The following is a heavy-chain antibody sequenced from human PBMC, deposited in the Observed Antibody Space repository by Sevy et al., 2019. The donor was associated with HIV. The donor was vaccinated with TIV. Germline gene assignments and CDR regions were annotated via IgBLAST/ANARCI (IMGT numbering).Heavy chain of an antibody. J-gene: IGHJ6*02. V-gene: IGHV1-8*01. D-gene: IGHD2-2*01. Sequence: ASVKVSCRASGYTFTSYDIHWVRQTTGQGLEWMGWMSPNSGNTGYAQKFQGRVTMTRDTSKGTAYMELSSLRYDDTAVYYCVRILSTSYYNYHALDVWGQGTTVTVSS. CDR3: VRILSTSYYNYHALDV. CDR1: GYTFTSYD. CDR2: MSPNSGNT.